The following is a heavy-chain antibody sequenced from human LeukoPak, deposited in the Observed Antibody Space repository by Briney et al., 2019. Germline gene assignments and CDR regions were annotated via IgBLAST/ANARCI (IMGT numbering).Heavy chain of an antibody. Sequence: PSETLSLTCTVSGGSISSYYWSWIRQPPGKGLEWIGYIYYSGSTNYNPSLKSRVTISVDTSKNQFSLKLSSVTAVDTAVYYCAREGLGYYGSGSQKNWFDPWGRGTLVTVSS. D-gene: IGHD3-10*01. J-gene: IGHJ5*02. CDR2: IYYSGST. V-gene: IGHV4-59*01. CDR3: AREGLGYYGSGSQKNWFDP. CDR1: GGSISSYY.